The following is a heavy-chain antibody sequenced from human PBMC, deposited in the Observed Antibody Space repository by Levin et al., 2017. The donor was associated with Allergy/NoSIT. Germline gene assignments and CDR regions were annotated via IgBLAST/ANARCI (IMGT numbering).Heavy chain of an antibody. CDR3: ARIRIGSSTWYVDL. CDR1: GFTLSNYW. J-gene: IGHJ2*01. D-gene: IGHD1-26*01. V-gene: IGHV3-74*01. Sequence: GGSLRLSCAASGFTLSNYWLHWVRQAPGKGLVWVSRVNGDGTSTNYADSVKGRFALSRDNAKNTVYLQMNSLRADDTAAYYCARIRIGSSTWYVDLWGRGTLVTVSS. CDR2: VNGDGTST.